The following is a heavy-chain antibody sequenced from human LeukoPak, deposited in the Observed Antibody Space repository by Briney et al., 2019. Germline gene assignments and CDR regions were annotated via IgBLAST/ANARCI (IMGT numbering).Heavy chain of an antibody. J-gene: IGHJ5*02. CDR2: INHGGST. CDR1: GGSFSGYH. CDR3: ARKEGGQLVNTRRWFDP. Sequence: SETLSVTCAVYGGSFSGYHWSWIRQPPGKGLEWIGEINHGGSTSYNPSLKTRVIISVDTSKNQFSLKLSSVTAADTAVYYCARKEGGQLVNTRRWFDPWGQGTLVTVSS. D-gene: IGHD6-13*01. V-gene: IGHV4-34*01.